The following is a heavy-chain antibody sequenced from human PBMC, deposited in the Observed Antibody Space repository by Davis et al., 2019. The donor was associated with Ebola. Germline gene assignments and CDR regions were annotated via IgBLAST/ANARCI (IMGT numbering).Heavy chain of an antibody. D-gene: IGHD6-13*01. CDR3: ATDIAAAGGEFDY. CDR1: GGSISSRSYY. CDR2: IYYSGST. Sequence: SETLSLTCTVSGGSISSRSYYWGWIRQPPGKGLEWIGSIYYSGSTYYNPSLKSRVTISVDTSKNQFSLKLSSVTAADTAVYYCATDIAAAGGEFDYWGQGTLFTVSS. J-gene: IGHJ4*02. V-gene: IGHV4-39*01.